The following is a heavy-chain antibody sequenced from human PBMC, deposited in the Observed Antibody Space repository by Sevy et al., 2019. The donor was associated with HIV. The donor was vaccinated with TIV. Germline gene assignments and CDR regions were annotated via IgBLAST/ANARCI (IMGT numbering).Heavy chain of an antibody. CDR3: ARGKAALPGYYYGMDV. J-gene: IGHJ6*02. D-gene: IGHD6-6*01. CDR1: GFTFSSYG. CDR2: IWYDGSNT. Sequence: GGSLRLSCAASGFTFSSYGMHWVRQAPGKGLEWVALIWYDGSNTYYADSVKGRFSISGDNSKTTLYLQMNSLRAEDTAVYYCARGKAALPGYYYGMDVWGQGTTVTVSS. V-gene: IGHV3-33*08.